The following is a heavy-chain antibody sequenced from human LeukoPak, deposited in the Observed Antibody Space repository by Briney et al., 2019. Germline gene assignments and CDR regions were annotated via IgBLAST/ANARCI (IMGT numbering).Heavy chain of an antibody. Sequence: GASVKVSCKASGGTFNSYALSWVRQAPGQGLEWMGGIIPIFGTANYAQKFQGRVTITTDESTSTAYMELSSLRSEDTAVYYCAREVHEECGVQLERRSYYYYMDVWGKGTTVTVSS. CDR2: IIPIFGTA. J-gene: IGHJ6*03. V-gene: IGHV1-69*05. CDR1: GGTFNSYA. CDR3: AREVHEECGVQLERRSYYYYMDV. D-gene: IGHD1-1*01.